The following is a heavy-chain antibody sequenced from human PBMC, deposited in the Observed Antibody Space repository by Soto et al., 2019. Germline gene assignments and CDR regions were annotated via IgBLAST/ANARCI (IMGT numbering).Heavy chain of an antibody. Sequence: GGSLRLSCAASGFTFSSYGMHWVRQAPGKGLEWVAVIWYDGSNKYYADSAKGRFTISRDNSKNTLYLQMNSLRAEDTAVYYCARDRYSSGWPDYWGQGTLVTVSS. J-gene: IGHJ4*02. CDR3: ARDRYSSGWPDY. CDR1: GFTFSSYG. CDR2: IWYDGSNK. D-gene: IGHD6-19*01. V-gene: IGHV3-33*01.